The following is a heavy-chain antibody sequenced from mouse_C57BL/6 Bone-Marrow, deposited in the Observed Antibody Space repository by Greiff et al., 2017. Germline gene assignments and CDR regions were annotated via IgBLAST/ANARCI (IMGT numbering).Heavy chain of an antibody. CDR1: GYTFTSYW. CDR2: IDPSVSYT. D-gene: IGHD2-5*01. J-gene: IGHJ4*01. Sequence: VQLQQPGAELVMPGASVKLSCKASGYTFTSYWMHWVKQRPGQGLEWIGEIDPSVSYTNYNQKFKGKSTLTVDKSSSTAYMQLSSLTSEDSAVYYCARTAYYSNYDAMDYWGQGTSVTVSS. CDR3: ARTAYYSNYDAMDY. V-gene: IGHV1-69*01.